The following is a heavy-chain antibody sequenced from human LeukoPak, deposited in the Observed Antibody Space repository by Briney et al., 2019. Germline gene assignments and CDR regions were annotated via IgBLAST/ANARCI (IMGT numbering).Heavy chain of an antibody. Sequence: PGGSLRVSCAASGFAFSNFDMHWVRQAPGKGLEWVAVIWYDGSNEYYSESVKGRFTISRDNATNTLHLQMGSLRADDTAVYYCARGVHSSSLSWFDPWGQGTLVTVSS. J-gene: IGHJ5*02. CDR1: GFAFSNFD. CDR3: ARGVHSSSLSWFDP. V-gene: IGHV3-33*01. D-gene: IGHD6-13*01. CDR2: IWYDGSNE.